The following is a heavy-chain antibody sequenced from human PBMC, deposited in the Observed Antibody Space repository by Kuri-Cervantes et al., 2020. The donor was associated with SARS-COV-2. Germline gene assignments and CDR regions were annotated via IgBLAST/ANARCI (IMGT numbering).Heavy chain of an antibody. Sequence: ASVKVSCKASGYTFTSYAMHWVRQAPGQRLEWMGWSNAGNGNTKYSQEFQGRVTITRDTSASTAYMELSSLRSEDMAVYYCATTPPNYYYYMDVWGKGTTVTVSS. J-gene: IGHJ6*03. D-gene: IGHD1/OR15-1a*01. CDR3: ATTPPNYYYYMDV. CDR1: GYTFTSYA. CDR2: SNAGNGNT. V-gene: IGHV1-3*02.